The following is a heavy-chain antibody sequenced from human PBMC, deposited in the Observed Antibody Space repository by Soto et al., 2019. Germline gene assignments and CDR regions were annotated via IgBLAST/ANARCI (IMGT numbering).Heavy chain of an antibody. V-gene: IGHV3-11*01. CDR1: GFSFRDYF. J-gene: IGHJ4*02. CDR2: IGPYGNSI. D-gene: IGHD3-3*01. Sequence: QVQLVESGGGFVKHGESLTVSCAASGFSFRDYFMSWIRQAPGKGLEWVSYIGPYGNSIYYADSVKGRFTISRDDAKNSLYLHMNNLSAADTAVYYCARDDYTYGVYWGQGSLVTVSS. CDR3: ARDDYTYGVY.